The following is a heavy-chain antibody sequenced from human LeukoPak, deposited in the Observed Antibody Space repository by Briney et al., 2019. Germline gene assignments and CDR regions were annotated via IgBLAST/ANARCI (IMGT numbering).Heavy chain of an antibody. CDR2: INPSGGST. Sequence: GASVKVSCKASGGTFSSYAISWVRQAPGQGLEWMGIINPSGGSTSYAQKFQGRVTMTRDTSTSTVYMELSSLRSEDTAVYYCARDISGYSGYAGGNWFDPWGQGTLVTVSS. CDR3: ARDISGYSGYAGGNWFDP. V-gene: IGHV1-46*01. J-gene: IGHJ5*02. CDR1: GGTFSSYA. D-gene: IGHD5-12*01.